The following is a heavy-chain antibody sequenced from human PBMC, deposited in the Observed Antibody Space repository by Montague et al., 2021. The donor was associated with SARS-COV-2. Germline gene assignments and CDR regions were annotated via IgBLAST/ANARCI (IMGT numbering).Heavy chain of an antibody. J-gene: IGHJ3*01. CDR3: ARPGRGYSYGLDAFEV. V-gene: IGHV4-39*01. CDR1: GGSISNSIYY. Sequence: SETLSLTCTVSGGSISNSIYYWGWIRQPPGKGLEWIGSIYYTGSPYYNPSLKSRVTISMNTSNNQFFLKLTSVTAADTAVYYCARPGRGYSYGLDAFEVWGQGTMVTVSS. CDR2: IYYTGSP. D-gene: IGHD5-18*01.